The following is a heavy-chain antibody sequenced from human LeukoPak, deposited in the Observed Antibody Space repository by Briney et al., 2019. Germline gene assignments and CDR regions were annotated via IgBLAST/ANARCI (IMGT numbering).Heavy chain of an antibody. V-gene: IGHV4-59*12. J-gene: IGHJ5*02. Sequence: SETLSLTCTVSGGSISSYYWSWIRQPPGKGLEWIGYIYYTGSTNYNPSLKSRVTISVDTSKNQFSLKLSSVTAADTAVYYCARVLRGGTMVRGVGGWFDPWGQGTLVTVSS. CDR3: ARVLRGGTMVRGVGGWFDP. D-gene: IGHD3-10*01. CDR2: IYYTGST. CDR1: GGSISSYY.